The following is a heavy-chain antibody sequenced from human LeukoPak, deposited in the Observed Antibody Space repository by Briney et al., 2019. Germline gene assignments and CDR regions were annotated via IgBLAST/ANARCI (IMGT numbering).Heavy chain of an antibody. CDR2: IYYSGST. CDR1: GGSISSYY. CDR3: ARAIDYGDYTMDY. V-gene: IGHV4-59*01. D-gene: IGHD4-17*01. Sequence: PSETLSLTCTVSGGSISSYYWSWIRQPPGKGLEWIGYIYYSGSTNYNPSLKSRVTISVDTSKNQFSLKLSSVTAADTAVYYCARAIDYGDYTMDYWGQGTLVTVSS. J-gene: IGHJ4*02.